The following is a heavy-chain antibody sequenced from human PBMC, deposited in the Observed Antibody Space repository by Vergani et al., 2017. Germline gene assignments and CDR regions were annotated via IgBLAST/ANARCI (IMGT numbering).Heavy chain of an antibody. V-gene: IGHV3-30*19. CDR3: ARDSGYCSSTSCRGGYYYMDV. CDR2: ISYDGSNK. Sequence: QVQLVESGGGVVQPGGSLRLSCAASGFTFSSYGMHWVRQAPGKGLEWVAVISYDGSNKYYADSVKGRFTISRDNSKNTLYLQMNSLRAEDTAVYYCARDSGYCSSTSCRGGYYYMDVWGKGTTVTVSS. J-gene: IGHJ6*03. D-gene: IGHD2-2*03. CDR1: GFTFSSYG.